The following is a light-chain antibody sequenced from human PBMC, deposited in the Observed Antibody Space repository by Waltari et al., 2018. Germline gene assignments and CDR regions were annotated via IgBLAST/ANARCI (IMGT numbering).Light chain of an antibody. CDR2: DAA. Sequence: EVVMTQSPATLSVSPGERATLSCRASQSVNGDLALYQQRPGQAPRLIIHDAATRATGIPVRFSCSGSGTEFTLTISSLQSEESAIYFCQQYNNWPPTFGGGTKVEIK. J-gene: IGKJ4*01. V-gene: IGKV3-15*01. CDR3: QQYNNWPPT. CDR1: QSVNGD.